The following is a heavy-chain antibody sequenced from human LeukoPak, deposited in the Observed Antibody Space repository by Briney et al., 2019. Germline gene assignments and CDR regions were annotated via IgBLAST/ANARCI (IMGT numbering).Heavy chain of an antibody. CDR3: ASGKKYSSGWYIPSYYFDY. CDR2: VYYSGST. D-gene: IGHD6-19*01. CDR1: GDSISSSSYF. J-gene: IGHJ4*02. Sequence: SETLSLTCTVSGDSISSSSYFWGWIRQPPGKGLEWIGSVYYSGSTYYNPSLTSRVTISVDTSKNQFSLKLSSVTAADTAVYYCASGKKYSSGWYIPSYYFDYWGQGTLVTVSS. V-gene: IGHV4-39*01.